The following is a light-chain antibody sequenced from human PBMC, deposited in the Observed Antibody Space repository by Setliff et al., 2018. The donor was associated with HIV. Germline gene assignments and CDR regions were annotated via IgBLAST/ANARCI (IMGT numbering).Light chain of an antibody. CDR2: DVS. V-gene: IGLV2-14*03. Sequence: QSALTQPASVSGSPGQSITISCTGTSSDVGGYNYVSWYQQHPGKAPKLMIYDVSNRPSGVSNRFSGSKSGNTASLTISGLQAEDEADYYCSSYGGSNNFVFGTGTKVTVL. J-gene: IGLJ1*01. CDR1: SSDVGGYNY. CDR3: SSYGGSNNFV.